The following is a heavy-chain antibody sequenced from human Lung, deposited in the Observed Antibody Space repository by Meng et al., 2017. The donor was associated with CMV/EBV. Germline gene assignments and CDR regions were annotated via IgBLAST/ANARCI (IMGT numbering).Heavy chain of an antibody. CDR1: GNSITNHNW. V-gene: IGHV4-4*02. J-gene: IGHJ1*01. CDR2: IPHRGSS. Sequence: QGQFRWSGTELVKPSETLSLTCAVSGNSITNHNWWAWVRQPPGKGLEWIGEIPHRGSSAYNPSLKSRVSMSIDKSKNQFSLKLTSVTAADTAVYHCLRRSGGSVWGQGTLVTVSS. D-gene: IGHD3-10*01. CDR3: LRRSGGSV.